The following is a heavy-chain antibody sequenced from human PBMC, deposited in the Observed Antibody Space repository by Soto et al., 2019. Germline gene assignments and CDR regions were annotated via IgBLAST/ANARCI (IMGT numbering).Heavy chain of an antibody. J-gene: IGHJ5*02. CDR3: ARDARGYYDILTGTNWFDP. V-gene: IGHV1-2*04. Sequence: ASVKVSCKASGYTFTGYYMHWVRQAPGQGLEWMGWINPNSGGTNYAQKFQGWVTMTRDTSISTAYMELSRLRSDDTAVYYCARDARGYYDILTGTNWFDPWGQGTMLTVYS. D-gene: IGHD3-9*01. CDR1: GYTFTGYY. CDR2: INPNSGGT.